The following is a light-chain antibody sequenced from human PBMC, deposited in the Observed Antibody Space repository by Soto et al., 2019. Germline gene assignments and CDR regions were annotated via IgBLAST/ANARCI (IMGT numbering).Light chain of an antibody. CDR1: QSINSW. CDR2: KAS. J-gene: IGKJ5*01. CDR3: QQYDSYSIT. Sequence: DIQMTQSPSTLSASVGDRVTITCRASQSINSWLAWYQQKPGKAPKPLIYKASSLETGVPSRFSGSGSGTEFPLTISSLQPDDFATYYCQQYDSYSITFGQGTRLEIK. V-gene: IGKV1-5*03.